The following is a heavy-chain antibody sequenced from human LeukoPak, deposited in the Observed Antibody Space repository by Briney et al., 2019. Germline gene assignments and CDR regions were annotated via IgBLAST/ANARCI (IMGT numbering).Heavy chain of an antibody. CDR2: MNPNSGNT. J-gene: IGHJ6*02. CDR3: ARTRVYYYGMDV. Sequence: ASVKVSCKASGYTFTSYDINWVRQATGQGLEWMGWMNPNSGNTGCAQKFQGRVTMTRNTSISTAYMELSSLRSEDTAVYYCARTRVYYYGMDVWGQGTTVTVSS. V-gene: IGHV1-8*01. CDR1: GYTFTSYD.